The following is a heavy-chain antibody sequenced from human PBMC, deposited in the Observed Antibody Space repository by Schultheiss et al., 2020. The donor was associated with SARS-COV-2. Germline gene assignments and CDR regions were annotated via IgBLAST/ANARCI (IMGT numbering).Heavy chain of an antibody. CDR3: ARGEGIAAAEDY. CDR2: IRSKANSYAT. CDR1: GFTFSGSA. Sequence: GGSLRLSCAASGFTFSGSAMHWVRQASGKGLEWVGRIRSKANSYATAYAASVKGRFTISRDNAKNSLYLQMNSLRAEDTAVYYCARGEGIAAAEDYWGQGTLVTVSS. D-gene: IGHD6-13*01. J-gene: IGHJ4*02. V-gene: IGHV3-73*01.